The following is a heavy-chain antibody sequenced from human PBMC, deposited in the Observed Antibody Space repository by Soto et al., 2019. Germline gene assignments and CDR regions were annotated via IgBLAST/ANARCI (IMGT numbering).Heavy chain of an antibody. CDR3: ARDAKAYNFDY. D-gene: IGHD1-20*01. Sequence: GGSLRLSCAVSGFTFSSYWMYWLRQPPGKGLIWVSHINPDGSTTSYADSVSGRFTISRDNAKNTLYLQMSSLRVEDTAVYYCARDAKAYNFDYWGQGILVTVSS. CDR2: INPDGSTT. J-gene: IGHJ4*02. V-gene: IGHV3-74*01. CDR1: GFTFSSYW.